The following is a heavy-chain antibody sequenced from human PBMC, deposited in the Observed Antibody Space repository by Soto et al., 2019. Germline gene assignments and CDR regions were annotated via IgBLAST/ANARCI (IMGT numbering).Heavy chain of an antibody. V-gene: IGHV5-51*01. CDR1: GYSFTSYW. D-gene: IGHD2-21*02. CDR3: ATLRPYCGGDCRLDY. Sequence: GESLKISCKGSGYSFTSYWIGWVRQMPGKGPEWMGIIYPGDSDTRYSPSFQGQVTISADKSISTAYLQWSSLKASDTAMYYCATLRPYCGGDCRLDYWGQGTLVTVSS. CDR2: IYPGDSDT. J-gene: IGHJ4*02.